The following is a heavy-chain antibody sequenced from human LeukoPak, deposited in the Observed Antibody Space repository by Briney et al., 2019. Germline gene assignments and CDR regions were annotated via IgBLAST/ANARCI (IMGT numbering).Heavy chain of an antibody. CDR3: ARVDDILTGYYDC. J-gene: IGHJ4*02. Sequence: SETLSLTCTVSGYSISSGYYWGWIRQPPGKGLEWIGSIYHSGSTYYNPSLKSRVTISVDTSKNQFSLKLSSVTAADTAVYYCARVDDILTGYYDCWGQGTLVTVSS. V-gene: IGHV4-38-2*02. CDR2: IYHSGST. D-gene: IGHD3-9*01. CDR1: GYSISSGYY.